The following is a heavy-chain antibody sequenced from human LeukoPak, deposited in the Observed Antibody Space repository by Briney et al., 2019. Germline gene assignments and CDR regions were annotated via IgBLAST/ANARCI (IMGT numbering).Heavy chain of an antibody. V-gene: IGHV1-69*06. J-gene: IGHJ5*02. Sequence: SVKVSCKASGGTFSSYAISWVRQAPGQGLEWMGGIIPIFGTANYAQKFQGRVTITADKSTGTAYMEVRSLASEDTAVYYCTKDAYLGSNWLDPWGQGTLVTVSS. CDR3: TKDAYLGSNWLDP. CDR1: GGTFSSYA. D-gene: IGHD2/OR15-2a*01. CDR2: IIPIFGTA.